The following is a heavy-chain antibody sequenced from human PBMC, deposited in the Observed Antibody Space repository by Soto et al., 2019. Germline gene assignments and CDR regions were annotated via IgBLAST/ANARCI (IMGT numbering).Heavy chain of an antibody. CDR1: GGSISSGDYY. V-gene: IGHV4-30-4*01. D-gene: IGHD3-9*01. CDR3: ARGSPSHRYYDILTGYYAPYYGMDV. CDR2: IYYSGST. J-gene: IGHJ6*02. Sequence: PSETLSLTCTVSGGSISSGDYYWSWIRQPPGKGLEWIGYIYYSGSTYYNPSLKSRVTISVDTSKNQFSLKLSSVTAADTAVYYCARGSPSHRYYDILTGYYAPYYGMDVWGQGTTVTVSS.